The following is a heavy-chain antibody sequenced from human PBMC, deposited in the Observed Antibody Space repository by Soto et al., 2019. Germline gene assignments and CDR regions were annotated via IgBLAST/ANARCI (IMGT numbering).Heavy chain of an antibody. J-gene: IGHJ4*02. CDR1: GCTFTGYY. CDR2: ISPDSGGT. CDR3: ARDSGYCTSTSCYYFDS. D-gene: IGHD2-2*01. V-gene: IGHV1-2*02. Sequence: EASVKVSCKASGCTFTGYYMHWVRQAPGQGLEWMGWISPDSGGTNYAQKFQGRVTMTRDTSITTAYMELSSLRSDDTAVYFCARDSGYCTSTSCYYFDSWGQGSQVTVS.